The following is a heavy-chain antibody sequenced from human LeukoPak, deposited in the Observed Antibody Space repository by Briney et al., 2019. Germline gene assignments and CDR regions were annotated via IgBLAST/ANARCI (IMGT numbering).Heavy chain of an antibody. CDR1: GFTFSSYA. V-gene: IGHV3-23*01. D-gene: IGHD3-22*01. CDR3: ARVVLDYYDSSGYHDY. Sequence: GGSLRLSCAASGFTFSSYAMSWVRQAPGKGLEWVSAISGSGGSTYYADSVKGRFTISRDNAKNTLYLQMNSLRAEDTAVYYCARVVLDYYDSSGYHDYWGQGTLVTVSS. CDR2: ISGSGGST. J-gene: IGHJ4*02.